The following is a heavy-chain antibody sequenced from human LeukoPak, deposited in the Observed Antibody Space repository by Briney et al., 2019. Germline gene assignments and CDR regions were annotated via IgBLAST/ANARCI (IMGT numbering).Heavy chain of an antibody. D-gene: IGHD2-15*01. CDR3: ATADCSGGSCPIDV. CDR1: GYTFTGYY. V-gene: IGHV1-2*04. J-gene: IGHJ6*04. Sequence: ASVKVSCKASGYTFTGYYMHWVRQAPGRGLEWTGWINPNSGGTNYAQKFQGWVTMTRDTSISTAYMELSRLRSDDTAVYYCATADCSGGSCPIDVWGKGTMVTVSS. CDR2: INPNSGGT.